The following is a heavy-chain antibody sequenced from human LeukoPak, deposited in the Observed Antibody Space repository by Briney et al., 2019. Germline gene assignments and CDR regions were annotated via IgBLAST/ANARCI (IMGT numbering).Heavy chain of an antibody. CDR1: GGSISSYY. D-gene: IGHD5-18*01. V-gene: IGHV4-39*01. CDR2: IYYSGST. Sequence: PSETLSLTCSVSGGSISSYYWGWIRQPPGKGLEWIGSIYYSGSTYYNPSLKSRVTISVDTSKNQFSLKLSSVTAADTAVYYCARHVDTVGAFDIWGQGTMVTVSS. CDR3: ARHVDTVGAFDI. J-gene: IGHJ3*02.